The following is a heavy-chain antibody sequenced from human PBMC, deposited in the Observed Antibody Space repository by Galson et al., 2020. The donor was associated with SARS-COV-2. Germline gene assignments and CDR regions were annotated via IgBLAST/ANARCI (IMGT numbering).Heavy chain of an antibody. CDR3: ARMATSTIFGVVITEAAFDI. J-gene: IGHJ3*02. Sequence: SETLSLTCTVSGGSISSSSYYWGWIRQPPGKGLEWIGSIYYSGSTYYNPSLKSRVTISVDTSKNQFSLKLSSVTAADTAVYYCARMATSTIFGVVITEAAFDIWGQGTMVTVSS. CDR2: IYYSGST. V-gene: IGHV4-39*07. D-gene: IGHD3-3*01. CDR1: GGSISSSSYY.